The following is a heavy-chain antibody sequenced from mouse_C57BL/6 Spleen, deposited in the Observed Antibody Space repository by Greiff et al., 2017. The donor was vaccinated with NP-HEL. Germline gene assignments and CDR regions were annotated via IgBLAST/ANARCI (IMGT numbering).Heavy chain of an antibody. Sequence: QVQLQQSGAELARPGASVKLSCKASGYTFTSYGISGVKQRTGRGLEWIGEIYPRSGNTYYNEKFKGKATLTADKSSSTAYMELRSLTSEDSAVYFCARSGYSNYGAYWGQGTLVTVSA. D-gene: IGHD2-5*01. CDR3: ARSGYSNYGAY. CDR1: GYTFTSYG. CDR2: IYPRSGNT. J-gene: IGHJ3*01. V-gene: IGHV1-81*01.